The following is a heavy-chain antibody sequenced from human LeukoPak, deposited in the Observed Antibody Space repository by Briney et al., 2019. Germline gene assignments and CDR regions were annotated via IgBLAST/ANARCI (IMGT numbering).Heavy chain of an antibody. Sequence: PSETLSLTCTVSGGSISSYYWSWIRQPPGKGLEWIGYIYYSGSTNYNPSLKSQVTISVDTSKNQFSLKLSSVTAADTAVYYCARRLSSSSPPYYHYGMDVWGQGTTVTVSS. CDR2: IYYSGST. CDR3: ARRLSSSSPPYYHYGMDV. V-gene: IGHV4-59*08. CDR1: GGSISSYY. J-gene: IGHJ6*02. D-gene: IGHD6-13*01.